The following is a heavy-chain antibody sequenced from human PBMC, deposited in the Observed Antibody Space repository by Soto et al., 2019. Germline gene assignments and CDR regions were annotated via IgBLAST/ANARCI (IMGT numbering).Heavy chain of an antibody. CDR3: AKDAVLWFGEVYNYYYYMDV. D-gene: IGHD3-10*01. V-gene: IGHV3-23*01. CDR2: ISGSGGST. J-gene: IGHJ6*03. CDR1: GFTFSSYA. Sequence: GGSLRLSCAASGFTFSSYAMSWVRQAPGKGLEWVSAISGSGGSTYYADSVKGRFTISRDNSKNTLYLQMNSLRAEDTAVYYCAKDAVLWFGEVYNYYYYMDVWGKGTAVTVSS.